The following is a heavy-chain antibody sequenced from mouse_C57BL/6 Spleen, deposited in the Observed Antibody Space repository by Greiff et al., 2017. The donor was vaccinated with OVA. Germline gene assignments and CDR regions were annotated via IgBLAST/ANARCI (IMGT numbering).Heavy chain of an antibody. J-gene: IGHJ1*03. CDR2: ISSGSSTI. CDR3: ASDGSLGV. V-gene: IGHV5-17*01. Sequence: EVMLVESGGGLVKPGGSLKLSCAASGFTFRAYGMHWVRQAPEKGLEWVAYISSGSSTIYYADTVKGRFTISRDNAKNTLFLQMTSLRSEDTAMYYCASDGSLGVWGTWTTVTVSS. CDR1: GFTFRAYG. D-gene: IGHD2-3*01.